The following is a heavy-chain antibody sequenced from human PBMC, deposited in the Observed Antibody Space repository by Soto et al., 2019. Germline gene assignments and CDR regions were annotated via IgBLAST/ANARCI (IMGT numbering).Heavy chain of an antibody. CDR1: GFTFSSYA. Sequence: GGSLRLSCAASGFTFSSYAMHWVRQAPGKGLEWVSVIYSGGSTYYADSVKGRFTISRDNSKNTLYLQMNSLRAEDTAVYYCARGGKAAAGTGRYYYMDVWGKGTTVTVSS. V-gene: IGHV3-66*01. J-gene: IGHJ6*03. CDR2: IYSGGST. CDR3: ARGGKAAAGTGRYYYMDV. D-gene: IGHD6-13*01.